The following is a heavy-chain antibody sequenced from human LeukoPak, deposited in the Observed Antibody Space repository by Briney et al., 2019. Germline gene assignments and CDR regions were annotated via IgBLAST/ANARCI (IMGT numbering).Heavy chain of an antibody. J-gene: IGHJ4*02. D-gene: IGHD3-22*01. Sequence: GGPLRLSCAASGFTFISYWMHWVRQAPGKGLVWVSRINSDGSTTSYAASVKGRFTISRDTAKNTLYLQMNSLRAEDTAVYYCARGHHYYDSSAYYYWGQGTLVTVPS. CDR2: INSDGSTT. V-gene: IGHV3-74*01. CDR1: GFTFISYW. CDR3: ARGHHYYDSSAYYY.